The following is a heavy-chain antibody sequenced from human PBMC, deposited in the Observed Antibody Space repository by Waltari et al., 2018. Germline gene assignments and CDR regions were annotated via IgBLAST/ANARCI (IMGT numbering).Heavy chain of an antibody. V-gene: IGHV3-48*01. D-gene: IGHD5-18*01. CDR1: GFSFSEYS. CDR2: ISSSSQTI. Sequence: EVQLVESGGGLVQPGGSLSLSCAASGFSFSEYSVNWVRKAPGKGMEWISYISSSSQTIYDADSVKGRFTVSRDNARNSLLLQMRSLRVDDTAVYFCARDSEPGGYTFSPPPDSWGQGTMVAVSS. J-gene: IGHJ5*02. CDR3: ARDSEPGGYTFSPPPDS.